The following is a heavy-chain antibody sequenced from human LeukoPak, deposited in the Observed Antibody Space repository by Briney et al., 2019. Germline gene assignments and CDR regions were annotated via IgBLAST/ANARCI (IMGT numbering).Heavy chain of an antibody. V-gene: IGHV3-23*01. J-gene: IGHJ3*02. D-gene: IGHD2-15*01. CDR3: ATGSLDAFDI. CDR2: ISGSGSST. CDR1: GFTFSNYA. Sequence: GGSLGLSCAASGFTFSNYAMTWVRQAPGKGLEWVSGISGSGSSTYYADSVKGRFTLSRDYPKNTLYLQMNSLRAEDTAVYYCATGSLDAFDIWGQGTMVTVSS.